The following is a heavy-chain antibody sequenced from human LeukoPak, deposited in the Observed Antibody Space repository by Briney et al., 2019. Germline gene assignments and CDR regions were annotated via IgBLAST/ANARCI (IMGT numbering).Heavy chain of an antibody. J-gene: IGHJ4*02. V-gene: IGHV4-59*01. D-gene: IGHD3-22*01. CDR3: AKTFDTSGYYYFYDH. CDR2: IHKNVGT. Sequence: PSETLSLTCTVPGGSISTSFWSWLRQPPGKGLEWIGYIHKNVGTNYNPSLKSRVTISSDMSKNQFSLKLTSVTTADTAVYFCAKTFDTSGYYYFYDHWGQGTLVTVSS. CDR1: GGSISTSF.